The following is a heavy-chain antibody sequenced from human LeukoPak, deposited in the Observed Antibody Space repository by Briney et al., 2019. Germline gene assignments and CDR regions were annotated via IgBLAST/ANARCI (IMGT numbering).Heavy chain of an antibody. Sequence: GGSLRLSCAASGFTFSSYAMHWVRQAPGKGLDWVAVISYEGSRKHYVDSAKGRFIISRDNSKNTVYLQMNSLTVEDTGVFYCVKDSYGSGFDYWGQGTLVTVSS. D-gene: IGHD3-10*01. CDR1: GFTFSSYA. J-gene: IGHJ4*02. CDR3: VKDSYGSGFDY. V-gene: IGHV3-30-3*01. CDR2: ISYEGSRK.